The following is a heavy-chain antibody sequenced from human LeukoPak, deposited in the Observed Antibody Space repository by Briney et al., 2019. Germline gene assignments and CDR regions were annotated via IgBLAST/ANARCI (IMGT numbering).Heavy chain of an antibody. CDR2: IYYSGST. Sequence: PSETLSLTCTVSGGSISSHYWSWIRQPPGKGLEWIGYIYYSGSTNYNPSLKSRVTISVDTSKNQFSLKLSSVTAADTAVYYCARGKGEFLEWLLNDYWGQGTLVTVSS. J-gene: IGHJ4*02. D-gene: IGHD3-3*01. CDR1: GGSISSHY. V-gene: IGHV4-59*11. CDR3: ARGKGEFLEWLLNDY.